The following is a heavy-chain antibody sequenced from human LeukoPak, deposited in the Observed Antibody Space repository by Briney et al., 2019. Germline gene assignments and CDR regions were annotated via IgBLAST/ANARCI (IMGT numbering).Heavy chain of an antibody. CDR1: GFTFSSYW. D-gene: IGHD5-12*01. J-gene: IGHJ4*02. V-gene: IGHV3-7*01. CDR3: ARAGGYASSWAY. Sequence: GGSLRLSCAASGFTFSSYWMSWVRQAPGKGLEGVANIKQDGSEKNYVDSVKGRFTISRDNAKNSLDLQMNSLRGDDTAVYYCARAGGYASSWAYWGQGTLVTVSS. CDR2: IKQDGSEK.